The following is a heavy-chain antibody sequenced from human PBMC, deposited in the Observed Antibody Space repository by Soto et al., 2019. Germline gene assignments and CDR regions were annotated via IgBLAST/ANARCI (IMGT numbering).Heavy chain of an antibody. V-gene: IGHV5-51*01. Sequence: PGESLKISCEGSGYSFAGYWIVWVRQMPGKGLEWRGIVYPSDSRTKYSPSFEGQVTFSADTSTNTAYLQWNSLKASDTRMYYCARGNVANWFGPWGQGTLVTVSS. CDR1: GYSFAGYW. J-gene: IGHJ5*02. CDR2: VYPSDSRT. CDR3: ARGNVANWFGP.